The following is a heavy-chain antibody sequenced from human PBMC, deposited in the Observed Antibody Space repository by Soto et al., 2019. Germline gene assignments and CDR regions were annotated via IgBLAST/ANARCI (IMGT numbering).Heavy chain of an antibody. V-gene: IGHV2-5*02. Sequence: QITLEESGPPLVKPTQTLTLTCNFSGFSLSTSGLGVSWIRQPPGKALEWLALIYWDDDDRYSPSLKRRLSIRKDTSKNQVVLTLTNVDRADTATYFCTHVIRGVTWNWGQGTLVTVSS. D-gene: IGHD3-10*01. CDR3: THVIRGVTWN. CDR2: IYWDDDD. J-gene: IGHJ4*02. CDR1: GFSLSTSGLG.